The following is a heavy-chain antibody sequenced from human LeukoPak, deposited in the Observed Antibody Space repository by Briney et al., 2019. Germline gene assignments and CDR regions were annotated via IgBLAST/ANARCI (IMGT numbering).Heavy chain of an antibody. V-gene: IGHV4-59*12. CDR1: GGSISSYY. CDR2: IYYSGST. D-gene: IGHD2-2*01. J-gene: IGHJ6*02. CDR3: ARDVVVVPAAIHYGMDV. Sequence: PSETLSLTCTVSGGSISSYYWSWIRQPPGKGLEWTGYIYYSGSTNYNPSLKSRVTISVDTSKNQFSLKLSSVTAADTAVYYCARDVVVVPAAIHYGMDVWGQGTTVTVSS.